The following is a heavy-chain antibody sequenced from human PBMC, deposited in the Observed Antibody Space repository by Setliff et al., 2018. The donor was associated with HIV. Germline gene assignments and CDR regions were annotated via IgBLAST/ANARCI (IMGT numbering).Heavy chain of an antibody. CDR2: ISAGGGST. CDR3: TTDLPYGYHNDY. Sequence: GGSLRLSCAASGFTFSTNAMNWVRQAPGKGLEWVSGISAGGGSTYYADSVKGRFTISRDNSKNTLYMQMNSLKTEDTAVYYCTTDLPYGYHNDYWGPGTLVTVSS. J-gene: IGHJ4*02. D-gene: IGHD2-2*01. V-gene: IGHV3-23*01. CDR1: GFTFSTNA.